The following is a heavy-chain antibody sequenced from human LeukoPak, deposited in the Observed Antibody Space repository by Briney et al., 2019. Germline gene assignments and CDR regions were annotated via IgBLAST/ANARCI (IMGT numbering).Heavy chain of an antibody. CDR3: ARLGKSGMTTVTTCAFDI. Sequence: SETLSLTCTVSGGSISSSSYYWGWIRQPPGKGLEWMGSIYYSGSTYYNPSLKSRVTISVDTSKNQFSLKLSSVTAADTAVYYCARLGKSGMTTVTTCAFDIWGQGTMVTVSS. CDR1: GGSISSSSYY. J-gene: IGHJ3*02. CDR2: IYYSGST. D-gene: IGHD4-17*01. V-gene: IGHV4-39*01.